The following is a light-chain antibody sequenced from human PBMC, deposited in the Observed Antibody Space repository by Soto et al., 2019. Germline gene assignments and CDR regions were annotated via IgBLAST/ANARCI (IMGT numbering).Light chain of an antibody. V-gene: IGKV3-20*01. Sequence: EIVLTQSPGTLSLSPGERATLSCRASQNVSSNYLAWYQQRPGQAPRLLMYGAFIRATGIPDRISGSGSGTDFTVTISILEPEHLAVYYCQYYGGYYGSSPPYTFGQGTKLDIK. J-gene: IGKJ2*01. CDR1: QNVSSNY. CDR3: QYYGGYYGSSPPYT. CDR2: GAF.